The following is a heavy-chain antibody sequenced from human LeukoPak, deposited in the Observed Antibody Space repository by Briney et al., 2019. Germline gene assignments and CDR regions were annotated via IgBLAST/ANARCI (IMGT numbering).Heavy chain of an antibody. CDR2: IYYSGST. Sequence: ASQTLSLTCTVSGGSISSGGYYWSWIRQHPGKGLEWIGYIYYSGSTYYNPSLKSRVTISVDTSKNQFSLKLSSVTAADTAVYYCARLSISWTLDLWGQGTLVTVSP. J-gene: IGHJ5*02. CDR3: ARLSISWTLDL. CDR1: GGSISSGGYY. D-gene: IGHD1-1*01. V-gene: IGHV4-31*03.